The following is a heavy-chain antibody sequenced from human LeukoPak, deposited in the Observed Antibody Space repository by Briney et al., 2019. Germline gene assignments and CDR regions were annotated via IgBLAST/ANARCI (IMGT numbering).Heavy chain of an antibody. J-gene: IGHJ4*02. D-gene: IGHD5-18*01. CDR3: AGPRGYSYGLVY. Sequence: PGGSLRFSCAASGFTVSSNYMSGVRQAPGKGLEWVSVIYSGGSTYYADSVKGRFTISRDNSKNTLYLQMNSLRAEDTAVYYCAGPRGYSYGLVYWGQGTLVTVSS. V-gene: IGHV3-53*01. CDR1: GFTVSSNY. CDR2: IYSGGST.